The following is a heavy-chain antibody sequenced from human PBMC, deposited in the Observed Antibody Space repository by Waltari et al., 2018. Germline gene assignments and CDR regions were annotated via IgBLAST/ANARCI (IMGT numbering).Heavy chain of an antibody. CDR1: GGTFSSYA. V-gene: IGHV1-69*05. CDR2: IIPIFGTA. D-gene: IGHD2-21*01. J-gene: IGHJ6*03. Sequence: QVQLVQSGAEVKKPGSSVKVSCKASGGTFSSYAISWVRQAPGQGLGWMGGIIPIFGTANSAQKIQGRVTITPDEATSTAYMELISLRSEDTAVYYCARSNFGGEQPDTYYYYYMDVWGKGTTVTVSS. CDR3: ARSNFGGEQPDTYYYYYMDV.